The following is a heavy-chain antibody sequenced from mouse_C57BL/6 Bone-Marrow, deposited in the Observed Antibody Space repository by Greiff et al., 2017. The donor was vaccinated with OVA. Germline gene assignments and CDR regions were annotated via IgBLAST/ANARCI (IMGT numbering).Heavy chain of an antibody. Sequence: VQLQQSGAELARPGASVKLSCKASGYTFTSYGTSWVKQRTGQGLEWIGEIYPRSGNTYYNEKFKGKATLTADKSSSTAYMELRSLTSEDSAVYFCARWGVVAYYFDYWGQGTTLTVSS. D-gene: IGHD1-1*01. CDR1: GYTFTSYG. J-gene: IGHJ2*01. CDR2: IYPRSGNT. CDR3: ARWGVVAYYFDY. V-gene: IGHV1-81*01.